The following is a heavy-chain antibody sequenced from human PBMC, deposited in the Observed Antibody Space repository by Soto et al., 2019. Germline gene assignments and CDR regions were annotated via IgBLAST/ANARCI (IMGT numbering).Heavy chain of an antibody. Sequence: LRLSCAASGFTFSSYSMNWVRQAPGKGLEWVSSISSSSSYIYYADSVKGRFTISRDNAKNSLYLQMNSLRAEDTAVYYCARDQQLVDEMDVWGQGTTVTVSS. D-gene: IGHD6-13*01. CDR3: ARDQQLVDEMDV. V-gene: IGHV3-21*01. CDR1: GFTFSSYS. J-gene: IGHJ6*02. CDR2: ISSSSSYI.